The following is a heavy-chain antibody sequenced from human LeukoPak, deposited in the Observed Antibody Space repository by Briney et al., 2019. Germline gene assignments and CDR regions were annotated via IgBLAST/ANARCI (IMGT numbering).Heavy chain of an antibody. Sequence: GGSLRLSCAASGSTFNTCWMSWVRQGPGKGLEWVAVMSFDGTHIYYADSVKGRFTISRDNSKNTLYLQMNSLRAEDTAVYYCARCSGYGMDVWGQGTTVTVSS. J-gene: IGHJ6*02. CDR2: MSFDGTHI. D-gene: IGHD3-10*02. CDR3: ARCSGYGMDV. V-gene: IGHV3-30-3*01. CDR1: GSTFNTCW.